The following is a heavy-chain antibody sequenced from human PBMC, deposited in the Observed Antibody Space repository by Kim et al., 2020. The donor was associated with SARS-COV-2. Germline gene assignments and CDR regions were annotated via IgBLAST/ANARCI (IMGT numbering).Heavy chain of an antibody. Sequence: GGSLRLSCAASGFTFSSYWMHWVRQAPGKGLVWVSRINSDGSSTSYADSVKGRFTISRDNAKNTLYLQMNSLRAEDTAVYYCARVTLNYDFWSGYEDMDVWGQGTTVTVSS. J-gene: IGHJ6*02. V-gene: IGHV3-74*01. CDR3: ARVTLNYDFWSGYEDMDV. CDR2: INSDGSST. D-gene: IGHD3-3*01. CDR1: GFTFSSYW.